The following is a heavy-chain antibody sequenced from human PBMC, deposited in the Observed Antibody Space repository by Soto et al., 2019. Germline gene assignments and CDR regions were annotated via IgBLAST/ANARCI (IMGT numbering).Heavy chain of an antibody. Sequence: GASAKPTSKAPGYTIASYARHWPHHATGQRLEWMGWINAGNGNTKYSQKFQGRVTITRDTSASTAYMELSSLRSEDTAVYYCARTYCSRTSCPFYYYSMDAWGKGTKVTVSS. J-gene: IGHJ6*03. CDR3: ARTYCSRTSCPFYYYSMDA. D-gene: IGHD2-2*01. V-gene: IGHV1-3*01. CDR1: GYTIASYA. CDR2: INAGNGNT.